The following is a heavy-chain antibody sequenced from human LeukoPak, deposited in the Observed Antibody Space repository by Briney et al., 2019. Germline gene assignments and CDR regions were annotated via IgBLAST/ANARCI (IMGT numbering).Heavy chain of an antibody. Sequence: GGSLRLSCAASGFPFSSYAMHWVRQAPGKGLEWVAVISYDGSDKYYADSVKGRFTISRDNSKNTLNLQMNSLRTADTAVYYCARRDDFHATGTLFGYYGLDVWGQGTTVTVSS. CDR3: ARRDDFHATGTLFGYYGLDV. CDR2: ISYDGSDK. V-gene: IGHV3-30*14. J-gene: IGHJ6*02. CDR1: GFPFSSYA. D-gene: IGHD5-24*01.